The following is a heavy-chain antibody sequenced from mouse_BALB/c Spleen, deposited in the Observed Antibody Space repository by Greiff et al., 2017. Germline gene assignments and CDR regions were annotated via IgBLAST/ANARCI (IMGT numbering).Heavy chain of an antibody. J-gene: IGHJ4*01. Sequence: VQLQQSGPELVKPGASVKMSCKASGYTFTSYVMHWVKQKPGQGLEWIGYINPYNDGTKYNEKFKGKATLTSDKSSSTAYMELSSLTSEDSAVYYCARDGNYDAMDYWGQGTSVTVSS. CDR3: ARDGNYDAMDY. V-gene: IGHV1-14*01. CDR2: INPYNDGT. D-gene: IGHD2-1*01. CDR1: GYTFTSYV.